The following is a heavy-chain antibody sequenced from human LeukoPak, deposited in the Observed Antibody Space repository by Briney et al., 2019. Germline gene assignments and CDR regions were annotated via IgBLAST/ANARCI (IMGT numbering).Heavy chain of an antibody. D-gene: IGHD5-24*01. V-gene: IGHV1-2*02. Sequence: ASVKVSCKASGYTFTGYYMHWVRQAPGQGLEWMGWINPNSGGTNYAQKFQGRVTMTRDTSISTAYMELSRLRSDDTAVYYCARPRDGYNWFDYWGQGTLVTVSS. CDR3: ARPRDGYNWFDY. J-gene: IGHJ4*02. CDR1: GYTFTGYY. CDR2: INPNSGGT.